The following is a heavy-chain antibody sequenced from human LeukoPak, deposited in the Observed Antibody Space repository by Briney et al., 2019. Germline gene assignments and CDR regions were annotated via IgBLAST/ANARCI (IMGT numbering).Heavy chain of an antibody. D-gene: IGHD2-21*01. CDR2: TKSKTDGGTT. Sequence: GGSLRLSCAASGFTFSNAWMSWVRQAPGKGLEWVGRTKSKTDGGTTDYAAPVKGRFTISRDDSKNTLYLQMNSLKTEDTAVYYCTTADPIVVVNGYFDYWGQGTLVTVSS. J-gene: IGHJ4*02. V-gene: IGHV3-15*01. CDR1: GFTFSNAW. CDR3: TTADPIVVVNGYFDY.